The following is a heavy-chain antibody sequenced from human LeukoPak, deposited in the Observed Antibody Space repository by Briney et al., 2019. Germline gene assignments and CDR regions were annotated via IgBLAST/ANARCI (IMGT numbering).Heavy chain of an antibody. D-gene: IGHD3-10*01. CDR2: ISGSSGST. J-gene: IGHJ3*02. CDR1: GFTFSSYA. CDR3: ASWYYYGSGSYFSQDAFDI. V-gene: IGHV3-23*01. Sequence: GGSLRLSCAASGFTFSSYAMSWVRQAPGKGLEWVSAISGSSGSTYYADSVKGRFTISRDNAKNTLYLQMNSLRAEDTAVYYCASWYYYGSGSYFSQDAFDIWGQGTMVTVSS.